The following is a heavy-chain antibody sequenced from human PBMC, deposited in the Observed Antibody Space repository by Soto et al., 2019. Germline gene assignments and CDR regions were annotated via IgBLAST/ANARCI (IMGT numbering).Heavy chain of an antibody. J-gene: IGHJ3*02. CDR3: ARLYCSSASCYSVGAFDI. CDR2: ISYDGSNK. Sequence: GGSLRLSCAASGFTFSSYAMHWVRQAPGKGLEWVAVISYDGSNKYYADSVKGRFTISRDNSKNTLYLQMNSLRAEDTAVYYCARLYCSSASCYSVGAFDIWGQGTMVTVSS. D-gene: IGHD2-2*01. V-gene: IGHV3-30-3*01. CDR1: GFTFSSYA.